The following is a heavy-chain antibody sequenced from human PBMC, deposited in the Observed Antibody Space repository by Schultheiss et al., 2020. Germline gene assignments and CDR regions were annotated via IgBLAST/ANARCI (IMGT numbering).Heavy chain of an antibody. CDR2: INHSGST. CDR3: ARGRGVRYYYYGMDV. Sequence: SETLSLTCTVSGGSISSGDYYWSWIRQPPGKGLEWIGEINHSGSTNYNPSLKSRVTISVDTSKNQFSLKLSSVTAADTAVYYCARGRGVRYYYYGMDVWGQGTTVTVSS. CDR1: GGSISSGDYY. V-gene: IGHV4-61*08. D-gene: IGHD3-10*01. J-gene: IGHJ6*02.